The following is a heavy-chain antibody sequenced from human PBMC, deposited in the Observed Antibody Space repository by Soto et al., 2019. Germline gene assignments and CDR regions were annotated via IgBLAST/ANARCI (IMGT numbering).Heavy chain of an antibody. V-gene: IGHV3-48*01. D-gene: IGHD2-2*01. CDR3: VGEVGFQLIY. CDR1: GFTFSTHS. Sequence: PGGSLRLSCAASGFTFSTHSMNWVRQAPGKGLGWISYITSSSVTMYADSVKGRFTISRDNAKNSLYLQMNSLRAEDTAVYFCVGEVGFQLIYWGQGTLVTVSS. CDR2: ITSSSVT. J-gene: IGHJ4*02.